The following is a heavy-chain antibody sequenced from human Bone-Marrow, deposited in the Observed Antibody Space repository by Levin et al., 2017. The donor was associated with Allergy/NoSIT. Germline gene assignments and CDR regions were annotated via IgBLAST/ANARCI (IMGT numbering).Heavy chain of an antibody. CDR2: IYYSGST. Sequence: GSQRLSCTVSGGSISSYYWSWIRQPPGKGLEWIGYIYYSGSTNYNPSLKSRVTISVDTSKNQFSLKLSSVTAADTAVYYCARLGVHLGPHAYCGGDCYWDDAFDIWGQGTMVTVSS. CDR3: ARLGVHLGPHAYCGGDCYWDDAFDI. J-gene: IGHJ3*02. D-gene: IGHD2-21*02. CDR1: GGSISSYY. V-gene: IGHV4-59*08.